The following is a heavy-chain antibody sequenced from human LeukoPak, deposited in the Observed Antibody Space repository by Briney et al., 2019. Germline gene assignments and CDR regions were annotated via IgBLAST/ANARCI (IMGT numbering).Heavy chain of an antibody. CDR2: ISGSGDST. V-gene: IGHV3-23*01. Sequence: GGSLRLSCAASGFTFSRDVMNWVRQAPGKGLEWVSAISGSGDSTYYADSVKGRFTISRDNSKNMLYLQMNSLRVEDTAVYYCARVGRLQYGDYVAFDYWGQGALVTVSS. CDR3: ARVGRLQYGDYVAFDY. J-gene: IGHJ4*02. CDR1: GFTFSRDV. D-gene: IGHD4-17*01.